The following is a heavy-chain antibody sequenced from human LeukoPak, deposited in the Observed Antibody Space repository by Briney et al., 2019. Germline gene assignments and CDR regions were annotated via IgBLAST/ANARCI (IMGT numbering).Heavy chain of an antibody. CDR3: ARASGDTVDTTTMGSY. CDR2: ISSNSAYI. Sequence: GGSLRLSCAASGFTFSTYSMNWVRQAPGKGLEWVSSISSNSAYIYYADSVKGRFTISRDNAKNSLYLQMNSPRAEDTAVYYCARASGDTVDTTTMGSYWGQGTLVTVSS. D-gene: IGHD5-18*01. J-gene: IGHJ4*02. CDR1: GFTFSTYS. V-gene: IGHV3-21*01.